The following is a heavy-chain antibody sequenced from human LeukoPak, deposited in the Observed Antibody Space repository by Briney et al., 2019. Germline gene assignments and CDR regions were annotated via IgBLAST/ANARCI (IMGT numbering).Heavy chain of an antibody. CDR3: ARHGYSSGWYVPTWFDP. Sequence: PSETLSLTCTVSGGSISSYYWSWIRQPPGKGLEWIWYIYYSGSTNYNPSLKSRVTISVDTSKNQFSLKLSSVTAADTAVYYCARHGYSSGWYVPTWFDPWGQGTLVTVSS. V-gene: IGHV4-59*08. CDR2: IYYSGST. D-gene: IGHD6-19*01. J-gene: IGHJ5*02. CDR1: GGSISSYY.